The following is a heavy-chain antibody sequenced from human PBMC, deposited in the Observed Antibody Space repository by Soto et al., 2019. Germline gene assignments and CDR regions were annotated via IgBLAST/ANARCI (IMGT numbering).Heavy chain of an antibody. CDR3: ARGPKLGYCSSTRCKEAY. J-gene: IGHJ1*01. CDR1: GYTFTSYG. CDR2: ISAYNGNT. Sequence: GASVKVSCKASGYTFTSYGISWVRQAPGQGLEWMGWISAYNGNTNYAQKLQGRVTMTTDTSTSTAYMELRSLRSDDTAVYYCARGPKLGYCSSTRCKEAYWGQGTLDTVSA. D-gene: IGHD2-2*01. V-gene: IGHV1-18*01.